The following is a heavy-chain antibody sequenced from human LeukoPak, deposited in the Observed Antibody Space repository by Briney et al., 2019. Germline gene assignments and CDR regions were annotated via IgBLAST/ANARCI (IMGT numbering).Heavy chain of an antibody. V-gene: IGHV4-39*01. CDR2: IYYSGST. J-gene: IGHJ4*02. D-gene: IGHD5-24*01. CDR3: ARQGLEMATIRY. Sequence: LRLSCAASGFTFSSYEMNWVRQPPGKGLEWIGSIYYSGSTYYNPSLKSRVTISLDTSKSQFSLKLSSMTAADTAVYYCARQGLEMATIRYWGQGTLVTVSS. CDR1: GFTFSSYE.